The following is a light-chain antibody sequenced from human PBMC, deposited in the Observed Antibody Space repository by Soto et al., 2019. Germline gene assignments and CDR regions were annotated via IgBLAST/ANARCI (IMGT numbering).Light chain of an antibody. CDR2: GAS. J-gene: IGKJ4*01. Sequence: EIVLTQSPGTLSLSPGARAPLSCRASQSFTSSYLAWYQQKPGQAPRLLIYGASSRATGIPARFTGGGSGTDFTLTVTRLEPEDSAVYYCQQYESSPLTFGGGTKVDIK. CDR1: QSFTSSY. V-gene: IGKV3-20*01. CDR3: QQYESSPLT.